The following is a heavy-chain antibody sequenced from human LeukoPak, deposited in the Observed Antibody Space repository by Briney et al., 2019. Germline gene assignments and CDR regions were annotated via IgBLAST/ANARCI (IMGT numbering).Heavy chain of an antibody. V-gene: IGHV3-53*01. CDR2: IYSGGST. Sequence: GGSLRLSCAASELTVSSNYMSWVRQAPGKGLEWVSVIYSGGSTYYADSVKGRFTISRDNSKNTLYLQMNSLRAEDTAVYYCAKRSAGPYYFDYWGQGTLVTVSS. CDR1: ELTVSSNY. CDR3: AKRSAGPYYFDY. D-gene: IGHD3-3*01. J-gene: IGHJ4*02.